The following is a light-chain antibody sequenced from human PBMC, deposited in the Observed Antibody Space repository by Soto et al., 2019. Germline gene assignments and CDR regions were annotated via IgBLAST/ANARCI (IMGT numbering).Light chain of an antibody. V-gene: IGLV2-11*01. Sequence: QSALTQPRSVSGSPGQSVTISCTGTSSDVGGYNYVSWYQQHPGKAPKLTIYDVSNRPSWVPDRISGSKSGNTASLTISGLQAEDEADYYCAAWDDILNGWVFGGGTKVTVL. J-gene: IGLJ3*02. CDR3: AAWDDILNGWV. CDR2: DVS. CDR1: SSDVGGYNY.